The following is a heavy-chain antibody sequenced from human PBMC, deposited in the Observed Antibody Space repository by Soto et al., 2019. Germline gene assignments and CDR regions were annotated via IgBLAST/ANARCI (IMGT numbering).Heavy chain of an antibody. CDR1: GFSLTTSGVG. CDR2: IYWDDDK. V-gene: IGHV2-5*02. D-gene: IGHD5-12*01. Sequence: QITLKESGPTLVKPTQTLTLTCTFSGFSLTTSGVGVGWIRRPPGKALEWLALIYWDDDKGYSRSLKSRLTITKAPSKNQVVLTMTNMCPVDTATYYCAHRLDIAVTGTLDYWGQGTLVTVSS. CDR3: AHRLDIAVTGTLDY. J-gene: IGHJ4*02.